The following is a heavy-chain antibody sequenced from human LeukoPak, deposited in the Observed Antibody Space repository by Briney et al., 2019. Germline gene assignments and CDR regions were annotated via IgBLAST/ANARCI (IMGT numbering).Heavy chain of an antibody. D-gene: IGHD2-2*01. Sequence: GGSLRLSCAASEFTFSDYAMNWVRQAPGKGLEWVSGTGSTGVSTFYADSVKGRFTVSRDNSKNTLSLQMNSLRAEDTAVYYCAKDPGVVPAHYFDYWGQGTLVTVSS. CDR3: AKDPGVVPAHYFDY. V-gene: IGHV3-23*01. CDR2: TGSTGVST. J-gene: IGHJ4*02. CDR1: EFTFSDYA.